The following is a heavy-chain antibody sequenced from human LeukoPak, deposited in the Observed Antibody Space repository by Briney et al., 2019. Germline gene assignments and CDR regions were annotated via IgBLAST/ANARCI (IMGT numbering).Heavy chain of an antibody. V-gene: IGHV3-64*01. D-gene: IGHD4-11*01. Sequence: GGSLRLSCAASGFTFSSYAMHWVRQAPGKGLEYVSAISSNGGSTYYANSVKGRFTISRDNSKNTLYLQMGSLRAEDMAVYYCAREDSNYGGYYYYYYYMDVSGKGTTVTVSS. CDR3: AREDSNYGGYYYYYYYMDV. CDR2: ISSNGGST. J-gene: IGHJ6*03. CDR1: GFTFSSYA.